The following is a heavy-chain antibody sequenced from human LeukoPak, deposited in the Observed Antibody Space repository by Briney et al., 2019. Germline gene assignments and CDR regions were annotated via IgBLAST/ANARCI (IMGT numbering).Heavy chain of an antibody. J-gene: IGHJ4*02. V-gene: IGHV4-39*07. D-gene: IGHD3-22*01. Sequence: PSETLSLTCNVSGGSISSTNYYWGWIRQAPGKGLEWLGNVYYTGTTYYNPSLKSRLTISVDTSNNQFSLRLSSVTAADTAVYYCARAENHYDSSGYYSFDYWGQGTLVTVSS. CDR1: GGSISSTNYY. CDR3: ARAENHYDSSGYYSFDY. CDR2: VYYTGTT.